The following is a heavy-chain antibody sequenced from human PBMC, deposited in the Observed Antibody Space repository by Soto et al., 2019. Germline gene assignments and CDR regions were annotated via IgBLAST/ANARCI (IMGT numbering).Heavy chain of an antibody. CDR2: IYYSGST. D-gene: IGHD3-10*01. CDR1: DGSSSSSSYY. Sequence: SVTLSVTCTVADGSSSSSSYYCGWIRQPPGKGLEWIGSIYYSGSTYYNPSLKSRVTISVDTSKNQFSLKLSSVTAADTAVYYCARTYYYGSGSYYSRMDVWGQGTTVTVSS. J-gene: IGHJ6*02. CDR3: ARTYYYGSGSYYSRMDV. V-gene: IGHV4-39*01.